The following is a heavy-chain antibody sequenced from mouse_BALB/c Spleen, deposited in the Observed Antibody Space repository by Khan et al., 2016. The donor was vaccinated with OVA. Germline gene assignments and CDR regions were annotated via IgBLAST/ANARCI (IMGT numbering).Heavy chain of an antibody. CDR3: ARSKYLVSY. J-gene: IGHJ2*01. CDR2: IWSGGST. Sequence: QGQLKQSGPGLVQPSQSLSITCTVSGFSLSNYGVHWVRQSPGKGLEWLGVIWSGGSTDFNAAFISRMNISKDNSKSLVFFKMNSLQTNDTAIYYCARSKYLVSYWGQGTPVTVSA. CDR1: GFSLSNYG. V-gene: IGHV2-2*02.